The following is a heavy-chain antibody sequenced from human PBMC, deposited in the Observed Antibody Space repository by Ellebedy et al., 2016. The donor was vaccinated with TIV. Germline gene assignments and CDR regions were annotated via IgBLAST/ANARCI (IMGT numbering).Heavy chain of an antibody. Sequence: GESLKISCAASGFIFSDYSMNWVRQAPGKGLEWVSSIGSSSHYIDYADSVKGRFTISRDNAKNSLYLQINSLRAEDTAVYYCVKGDGYYCTDYWGQGTLVTVSS. J-gene: IGHJ4*02. CDR1: GFIFSDYS. CDR2: IGSSSHYI. D-gene: IGHD3-22*01. V-gene: IGHV3-21*01. CDR3: VKGDGYYCTDY.